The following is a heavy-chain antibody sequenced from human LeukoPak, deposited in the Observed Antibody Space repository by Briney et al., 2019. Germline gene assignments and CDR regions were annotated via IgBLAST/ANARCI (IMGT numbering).Heavy chain of an antibody. J-gene: IGHJ2*01. Sequence: PGGSLRLSCAASGVSFSSYEMNWVPQAPGTGVEGVSYISSSGTTMYYAYSVKGRFTISRDNAKNSLYLQMNSLRAEDTAVYYCARFYRDYYDSSGYYPFHWYFDLWGRGTLVTVSS. CDR1: GVSFSSYE. D-gene: IGHD3-22*01. CDR3: ARFYRDYYDSSGYYPFHWYFDL. V-gene: IGHV3-48*03. CDR2: ISSSGTTM.